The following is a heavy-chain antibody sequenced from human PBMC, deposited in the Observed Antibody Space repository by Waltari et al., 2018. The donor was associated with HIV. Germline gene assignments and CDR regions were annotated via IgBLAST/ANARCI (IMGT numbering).Heavy chain of an antibody. CDR3: AEGGVQWLVEN. CDR2: INHSGST. D-gene: IGHD6-19*01. V-gene: IGHV4-34*01. Sequence: QVQLQQWGAGLLKPSETLSLTCAVYGGSFSGYYWSWIRQPPGKGLEWIGEINHSGSTNYNPSLKSRVTISVDTSKNQFSLKLSSVTAADTAVYYCAEGGVQWLVENWGQGTLVTVSS. J-gene: IGHJ4*02. CDR1: GGSFSGYY.